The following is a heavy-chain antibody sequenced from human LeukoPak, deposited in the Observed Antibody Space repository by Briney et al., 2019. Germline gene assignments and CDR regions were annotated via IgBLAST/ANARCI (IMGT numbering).Heavy chain of an antibody. D-gene: IGHD4-23*01. Sequence: PSETLSLTCAVYGGSFSGYYWSWIRQPPGKGLEWIGEINHSGSTNYNPSLKSRVTISVDTSKNQFSLKLSSVTAADTAVYYCARRRGYGGNNFDYWGQGTLVTVSS. J-gene: IGHJ4*02. CDR1: GGSFSGYY. V-gene: IGHV4-34*01. CDR2: INHSGST. CDR3: ARRRGYGGNNFDY.